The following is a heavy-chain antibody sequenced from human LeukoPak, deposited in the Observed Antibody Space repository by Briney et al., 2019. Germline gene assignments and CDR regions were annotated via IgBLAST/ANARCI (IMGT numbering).Heavy chain of an antibody. CDR3: AKGGATVIDY. D-gene: IGHD4-17*01. Sequence: GGSLRLSCAASGFTFSNYWMHWIRQAPGKGLVWVSRINSDGSSTTSADSVKGRFTIPRDNAKNTLYLQMNSLRAEDTAVYYCAKGGATVIDYWGQGTLVTVSS. CDR1: GFTFSNYW. V-gene: IGHV3-74*01. CDR2: INSDGSST. J-gene: IGHJ4*02.